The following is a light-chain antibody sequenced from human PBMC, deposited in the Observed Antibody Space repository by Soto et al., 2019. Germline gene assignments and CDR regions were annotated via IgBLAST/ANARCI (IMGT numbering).Light chain of an antibody. V-gene: IGKV1-33*01. J-gene: IGKJ1*01. CDR3: QQYYNLPPWT. CDR2: DAS. CDR1: QDISNY. Sequence: DIQMTQSPSSLSASVGERVTITCQASQDISNYLNWYQQKPAKHPTRLLNDASNWETGVPSRSSGSGSGTDFSFLISSRQHEDIATYYCQQYYNLPPWTFGQGTKVEIK.